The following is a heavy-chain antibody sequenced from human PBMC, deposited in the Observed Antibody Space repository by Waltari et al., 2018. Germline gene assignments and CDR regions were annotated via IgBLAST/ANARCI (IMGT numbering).Heavy chain of an antibody. CDR1: GFPFSTYW. V-gene: IGHV3-7*01. CDR3: ARDPGRVGFDY. D-gene: IGHD1-26*01. Sequence: EVPLVESGGGLVQPGGSLSLSCAASGFPFSTYWMSWVRQAPGRGLEWVANIRHDNSEIYYVDSVKGRFTISRDNAKNSLFLQMNSLRGEDTAVYYCARDPGRVGFDYWGQGTLVTVSS. CDR2: IRHDNSEI. J-gene: IGHJ4*02.